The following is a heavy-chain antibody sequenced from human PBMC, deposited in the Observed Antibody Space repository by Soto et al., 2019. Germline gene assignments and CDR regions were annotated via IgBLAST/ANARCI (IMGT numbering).Heavy chain of an antibody. CDR3: ARTHFITCDNGGYSPKYYFDY. Sequence: QVQLQQWGAGLLKPSETLSLTCAVYGGSFSGYYWSWIRQPPGKGLEWLGEINHSGSPNYNPSLKSRVSISVDTSKNPFALNLGSVTASDTAVYYCARTHFITCDNGGYSPKYYFDYWGQGTLLTVSS. V-gene: IGHV4-34*01. D-gene: IGHD3-22*01. CDR2: INHSGSP. J-gene: IGHJ4*02. CDR1: GGSFSGYY.